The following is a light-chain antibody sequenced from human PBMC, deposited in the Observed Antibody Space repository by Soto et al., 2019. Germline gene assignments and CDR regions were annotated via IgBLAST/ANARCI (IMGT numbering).Light chain of an antibody. Sequence: EIVMTQSPATLSVSPGERATLSCRASQSVSSNLAWYQQKPGQAPRLLIYGASTSTTGIPARFSGSGSGTEFNLTISSLQSEDFAVYYCQQYNNWTPPYTFGQGTKLEIK. CDR1: QSVSSN. V-gene: IGKV3-15*01. CDR3: QQYNNWTPPYT. CDR2: GAS. J-gene: IGKJ2*01.